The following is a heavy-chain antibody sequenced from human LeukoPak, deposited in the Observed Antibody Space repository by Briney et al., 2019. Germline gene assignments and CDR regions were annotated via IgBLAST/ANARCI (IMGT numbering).Heavy chain of an antibody. D-gene: IGHD3-22*01. V-gene: IGHV4-31*03. CDR1: GGSISSGGYY. J-gene: IGHJ6*03. Sequence: PSETLSLTCTVSGGSISSGGYYWSWIRQHPGKGLEWIGYIYCSGSTYYNPSLKSRVTISVDTSKNQFSLKLSSVTAADTAVYYCARDQGNYYDSSGTYYMDVWGKGTTVTVSS. CDR2: IYCSGST. CDR3: ARDQGNYYDSSGTYYMDV.